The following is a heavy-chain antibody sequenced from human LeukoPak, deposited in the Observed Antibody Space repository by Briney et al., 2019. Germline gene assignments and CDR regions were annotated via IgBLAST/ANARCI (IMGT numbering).Heavy chain of an antibody. J-gene: IGHJ4*02. V-gene: IGHV3-23*01. CDR3: AKTFSSSWYTLPSN. CDR2: ISGSGGST. CDR1: GFTFSSYA. D-gene: IGHD6-13*01. Sequence: PGGSLRLSCAASGFTFSSYAMSWVRQAPGKGLEWVSAISGSGGSTYYADSVEGRFTISRDNSKNTLYLQMNSLRAEDTAVYYCAKTFSSSWYTLPSNWGQGTLVTVSS.